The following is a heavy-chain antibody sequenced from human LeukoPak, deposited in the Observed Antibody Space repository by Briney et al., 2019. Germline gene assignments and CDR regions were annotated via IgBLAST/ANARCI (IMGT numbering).Heavy chain of an antibody. D-gene: IGHD3-3*01. CDR1: GFTFSSYA. CDR3: AKGSYYDFWSPSYGMDV. J-gene: IGHJ6*02. V-gene: IGHV3-23*01. CDR2: ISGSGGST. Sequence: GGSLRLSCAASGFTFSSYAMSWVRQAPGKGLEWVSAISGSGGSTYYADSVKGRFTISRDNSKNTLYLQMNSLRAEDTAVYYCAKGSYYDFWSPSYGMDVWGQGTTVTVSS.